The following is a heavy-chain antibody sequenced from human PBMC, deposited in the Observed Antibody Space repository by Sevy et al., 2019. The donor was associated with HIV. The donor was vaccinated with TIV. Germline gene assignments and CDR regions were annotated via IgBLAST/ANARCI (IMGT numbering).Heavy chain of an antibody. J-gene: IGHJ4*02. Sequence: GGSLRLSCAASKFSFSSYEMNWVRQAPGKGLEWVSYISSSGSTKYYADSVKGRFTISRDNAKNSLYLQMISLRAEDTAVYYCARPPFAGGDFLDWGQGTLVTVSS. CDR2: ISSSGSTK. D-gene: IGHD2-21*01. V-gene: IGHV3-48*03. CDR1: KFSFSSYE. CDR3: ARPPFAGGDFLD.